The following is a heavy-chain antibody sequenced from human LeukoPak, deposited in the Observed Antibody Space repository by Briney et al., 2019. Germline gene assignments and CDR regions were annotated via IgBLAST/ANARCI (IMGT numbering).Heavy chain of an antibody. Sequence: GGSLRLSCAASGFTFSSYVMSWVRQAPGKGLEWLSSTSSTSIYTYYADSVRGRFTISRDNAKNSLYLQMDNLRVEDTAIYYCARDAGGRTQREGWFDPWGQGTLVTVSS. D-gene: IGHD1-26*01. V-gene: IGHV3-21*04. CDR1: GFTFSSYV. CDR2: TSSTSIYT. CDR3: ARDAGGRTQREGWFDP. J-gene: IGHJ5*02.